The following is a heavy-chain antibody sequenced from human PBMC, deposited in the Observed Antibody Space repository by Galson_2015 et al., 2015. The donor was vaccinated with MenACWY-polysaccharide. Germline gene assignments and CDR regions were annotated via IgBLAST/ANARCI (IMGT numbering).Heavy chain of an antibody. Sequence: SLRLSCAASGFTFSSYWMSWVRQAPGKGLEWVANIKQDGSEKYYVDSVKGRFTISRDNAKNSLYLQMNSLRAEDTAVYYCAKNGQFFLLGWFDPWGQGTLVTVSS. D-gene: IGHD2/OR15-2a*01. V-gene: IGHV3-7*01. CDR2: IKQDGSEK. CDR1: GFTFSSYW. CDR3: AKNGQFFLLGWFDP. J-gene: IGHJ5*02.